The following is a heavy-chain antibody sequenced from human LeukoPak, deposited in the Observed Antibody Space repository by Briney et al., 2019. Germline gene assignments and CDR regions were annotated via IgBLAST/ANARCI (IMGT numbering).Heavy chain of an antibody. D-gene: IGHD2-2*01. CDR3: ARRYCSSTSCYTYAFDI. Sequence: KPSETLSLTCTVSGGSISSSSYYWGWIRQPPGKGLEWIGSIYYSGSTYYNPSLKSRVTISVDTSKNQFSLKLSSVTAADTAVYYCARRYCSSTSCYTYAFDIWGQGTMVTVSS. V-gene: IGHV4-39*07. CDR2: IYYSGST. CDR1: GGSISSSSYY. J-gene: IGHJ3*02.